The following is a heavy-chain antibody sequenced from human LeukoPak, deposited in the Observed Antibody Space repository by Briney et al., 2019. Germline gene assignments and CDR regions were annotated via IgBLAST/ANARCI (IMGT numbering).Heavy chain of an antibody. CDR2: TNPNGGDT. Sequence: GASVKVSCKASGYTFTDQYLHWVRQAPGQGLEWMGWTNPNGGDTNYAPRVQGRGTMTSDTAISTAYMELSSLRSDDTALYYCASVTYSSLPPWDYWGQGTLVTVSS. CDR1: GYTFTDQY. D-gene: IGHD3-22*01. J-gene: IGHJ4*02. V-gene: IGHV1-2*02. CDR3: ASVTYSSLPPWDY.